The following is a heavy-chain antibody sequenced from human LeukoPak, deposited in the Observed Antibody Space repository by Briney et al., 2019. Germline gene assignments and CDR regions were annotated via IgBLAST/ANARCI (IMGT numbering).Heavy chain of an antibody. CDR2: IYTSGST. CDR3: ARDSTAGYYYYYGMNV. Sequence: SETLSLTCTVSGGSISSYYWSWIRQPAGKGLEWIGRIYTSGSTNYNPSLKSRVTMSVDTSKNQFSLKLSSVTAADTAVYYCARDSTAGYYYYYGMNVWGQGTTVTVSS. V-gene: IGHV4-4*07. J-gene: IGHJ6*02. CDR1: GGSISSYY.